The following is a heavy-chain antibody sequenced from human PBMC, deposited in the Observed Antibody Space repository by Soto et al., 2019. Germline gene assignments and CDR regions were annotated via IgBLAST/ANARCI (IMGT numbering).Heavy chain of an antibody. CDR1: GDSVSSNSGA. V-gene: IGHV6-1*01. CDR3: ASGLAKVGFDP. CDR2: TYYRSDWYN. Sequence: PSQTLSLTCAISGDSVSSNSGAWNWIRQSPSRGLEWLGRTYYRSDWYNDYAVSVKGRITINPDTSKNQFSLQLSSVTPEDTAVYYCASGLAKVGFDPWGQGTLVTVSS. J-gene: IGHJ5*02.